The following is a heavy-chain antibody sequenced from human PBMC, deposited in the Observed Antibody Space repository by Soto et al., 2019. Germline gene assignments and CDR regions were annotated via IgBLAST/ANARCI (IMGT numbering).Heavy chain of an antibody. D-gene: IGHD2-21*02. Sequence: QVQLVQSGAEEKKPGASVKVSCKASGYTFTSYAMHWVRQAPGQRLEWMGWINAGNGNTKYSQKFQGRVTITRDTSASKAYVELISLRSADTAVYYCARSIVVVTALDYWGQGTLVTVSS. CDR3: ARSIVVVTALDY. CDR2: INAGNGNT. J-gene: IGHJ4*02. V-gene: IGHV1-3*05. CDR1: GYTFTSYA.